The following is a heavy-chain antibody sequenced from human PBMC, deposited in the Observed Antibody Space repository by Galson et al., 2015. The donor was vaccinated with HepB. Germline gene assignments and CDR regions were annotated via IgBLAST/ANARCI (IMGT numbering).Heavy chain of an antibody. Sequence: SVKVYCKASGYTFTSYSMHWVRQAPGQGLEWMGIINPSGGSTSYAQKFQGRVTMTRDTSTSTVYMELSSLRSEDTAVYYCATSDGYSSSWYYWFDPWGQGTLVTVSS. J-gene: IGHJ5*02. CDR3: ATSDGYSSSWYYWFDP. V-gene: IGHV1-46*03. CDR2: INPSGGST. D-gene: IGHD6-13*01. CDR1: GYTFTSYS.